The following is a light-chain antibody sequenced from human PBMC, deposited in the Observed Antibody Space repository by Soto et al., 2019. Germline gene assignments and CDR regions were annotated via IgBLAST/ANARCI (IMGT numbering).Light chain of an antibody. V-gene: IGKV2-30*01. CDR3: MQGTHWPPYT. CDR1: QRLAYSDGNTY. Sequence: DVVMTQSPLSLPVTLGQPASISCRSSQRLAYSDGNTYLGWFQQRPGHSPRRLIYKVSNRDSGVPDRFSGRGSGTDFTLKISRVEAEDVGVYYCMQGTHWPPYTFGQGTKLEIK. J-gene: IGKJ2*01. CDR2: KVS.